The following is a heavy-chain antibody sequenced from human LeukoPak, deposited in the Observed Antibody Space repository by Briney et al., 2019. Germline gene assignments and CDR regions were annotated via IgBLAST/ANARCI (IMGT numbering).Heavy chain of an antibody. CDR2: IYSDGRT. Sequence: GGSLRLSCAASGFTVSNKYMTWVRQAPGKGLEWVSLIYSDGRTYYADSVKGRCTISRDGSKNTLYLQMNSLRVEDTAVYYCARGLFLSGYLDAFDIWGQGTVVTVSS. V-gene: IGHV3-53*01. CDR3: ARGLFLSGYLDAFDI. J-gene: IGHJ3*02. D-gene: IGHD3-22*01. CDR1: GFTVSNKY.